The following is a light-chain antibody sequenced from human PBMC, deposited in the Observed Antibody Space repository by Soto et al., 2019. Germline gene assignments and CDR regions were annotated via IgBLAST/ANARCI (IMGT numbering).Light chain of an antibody. CDR1: SSDVGSYNL. CDR3: CSYAVSRTFYV. J-gene: IGLJ1*01. CDR2: EGS. Sequence: QSVLTQPASVSGSPGQSITISCTGTSSDVGSYNLVSWYQQHPGKAPKLMIYEGSKRPSGVSDRFSGSKSGNTASLTISGLRAEDEADYYCCSYAVSRTFYVFGTGTKLTVL. V-gene: IGLV2-23*01.